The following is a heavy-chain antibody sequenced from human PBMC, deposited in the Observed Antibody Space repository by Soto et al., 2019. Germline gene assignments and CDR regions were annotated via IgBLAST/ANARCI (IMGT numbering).Heavy chain of an antibody. V-gene: IGHV3-30*18. D-gene: IGHD1-26*01. CDR3: AKDRASGATQDY. Sequence: GGPLRLSCAASGFTFSSYGMHWVRQAPGKGLEWVAVISYDGSNKYYADSVKGRFTISRDNSKNTLYLQMNSLRAEDTAVYYCAKDRASGATQDYWGQGTLVTVSS. CDR1: GFTFSSYG. J-gene: IGHJ4*02. CDR2: ISYDGSNK.